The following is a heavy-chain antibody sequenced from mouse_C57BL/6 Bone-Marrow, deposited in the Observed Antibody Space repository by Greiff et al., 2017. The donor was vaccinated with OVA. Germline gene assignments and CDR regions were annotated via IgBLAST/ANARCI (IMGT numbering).Heavy chain of an antibody. CDR3: ARRDFDY. Sequence: EVKLVESGGDLVKPGGSLKLSCAASGFTFSSYGMSWVRQTPDKRLEWVATISSGGSYTYYPDSVKGRFTISRDNAKNTLYLQMSSLKSEDTAMYYCARRDFDYWGQGTTLTVSS. V-gene: IGHV5-6*02. CDR1: GFTFSSYG. CDR2: ISSGGSYT. J-gene: IGHJ2*01.